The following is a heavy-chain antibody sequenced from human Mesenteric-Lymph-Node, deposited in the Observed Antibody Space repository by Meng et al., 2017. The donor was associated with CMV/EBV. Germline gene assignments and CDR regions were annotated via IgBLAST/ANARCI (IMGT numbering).Heavy chain of an antibody. CDR1: GFTVSSSY. D-gene: IGHD3-22*01. Sequence: GSLRLSCAASGFTVSSSYMTWVRQGPGKGLEWIASIYYSGSTYYNASLKSRVTISVDTSKNQFSLKLSSVTAADTAVYYCARAPFNYYDSSAYPPDYWGQGTLVTVSS. V-gene: IGHV4-39*07. J-gene: IGHJ4*02. CDR3: ARAPFNYYDSSAYPPDY. CDR2: IYYSGST.